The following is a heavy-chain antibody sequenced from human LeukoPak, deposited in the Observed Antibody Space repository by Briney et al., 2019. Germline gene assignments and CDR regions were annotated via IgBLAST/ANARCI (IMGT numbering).Heavy chain of an antibody. Sequence: ASVKVSCKVSGYTLTELSMHWVRQAPGKGLEWMGGFDPEDGETIYAQKFQGRVTMTEDTSTDTAYMELSSLRSEDTAVYYCATWGGNYYDSSGYYDYWGQGTLSPSPQ. CDR3: ATWGGNYYDSSGYYDY. V-gene: IGHV1-24*01. D-gene: IGHD3-22*01. CDR2: FDPEDGET. J-gene: IGHJ4*02. CDR1: GYTLTELS.